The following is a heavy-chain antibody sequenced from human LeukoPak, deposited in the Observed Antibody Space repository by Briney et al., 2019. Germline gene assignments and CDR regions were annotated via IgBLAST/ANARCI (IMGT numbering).Heavy chain of an antibody. CDR2: ISYDGSNK. Sequence: PGGSLRLSCAASGFTFSSYGMHWVRQAPGKGLEWVAVISYDGSNKYYADSVKGRFTISRDNSKNTLYLQMNSLRAEVTAVYYCAKLPAITMVRGVTKDYWGQGTLVTVSS. D-gene: IGHD3-10*01. V-gene: IGHV3-30*18. CDR1: GFTFSSYG. CDR3: AKLPAITMVRGVTKDY. J-gene: IGHJ4*02.